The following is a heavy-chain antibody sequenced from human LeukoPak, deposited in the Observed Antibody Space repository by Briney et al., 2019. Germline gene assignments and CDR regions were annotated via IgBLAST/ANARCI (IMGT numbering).Heavy chain of an antibody. Sequence: GGSLRLSCVVSGLSFSDYGMHWVRQAPCKGLEWVAVIWSDGSNKYYADSVKGRFIISRDNSKNTVYLQMNTLRADDTALYFCASAAGPFDHWGQGTLVTVSS. CDR2: IWSDGSNK. J-gene: IGHJ4*02. CDR3: ASAAGPFDH. V-gene: IGHV3-33*01. CDR1: GLSFSDYG. D-gene: IGHD6-13*01.